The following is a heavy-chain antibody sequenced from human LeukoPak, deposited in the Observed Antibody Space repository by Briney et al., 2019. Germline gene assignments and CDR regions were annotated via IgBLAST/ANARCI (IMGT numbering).Heavy chain of an antibody. V-gene: IGHV4-61*01. CDR1: GGSVSSGSYY. CDR2: IYYSGST. J-gene: IGHJ4*02. D-gene: IGHD3-22*01. Sequence: SSETLSLTCTVSGGSVSSGSYYWSWIRQPPGKGLEWIGYIYYSGSTNYNPSLKSRVTISVDTSKNQFSLKLSSVTAADTAVYYCARSSGSYYFDYWGQGTLVTVSS. CDR3: ARSSGSYYFDY.